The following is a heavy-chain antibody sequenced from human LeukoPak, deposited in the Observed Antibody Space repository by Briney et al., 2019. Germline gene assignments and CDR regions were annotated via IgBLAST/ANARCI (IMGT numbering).Heavy chain of an antibody. CDR3: AKDRGAAAEGYFDY. CDR2: ISYDGSNK. CDR1: GFTFSSYG. D-gene: IGHD6-13*01. V-gene: IGHV3-30*18. Sequence: AGGSLRLSCAASGFTFSSYGMHWVRQAPGKGLEWVAVISYDGSNKYYADSVKGRFTISRDNSKNTLYLQMNSLRAEDTAVYYCAKDRGAAAEGYFDYWGQGTLVTVSS. J-gene: IGHJ4*02.